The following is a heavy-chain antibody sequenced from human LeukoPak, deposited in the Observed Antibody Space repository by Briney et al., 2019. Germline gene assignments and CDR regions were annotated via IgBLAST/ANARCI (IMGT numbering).Heavy chain of an antibody. J-gene: IGHJ4*02. CDR1: GFTFSSYA. Sequence: PGGSLRLSCAASGFTFSSYAMHWVRQAPGKGLEWVAVISYDGSNKYYADSVKGRFTISRDNSKNTLYLQMNSLRAEDTAVYYCARSSTVVTPIHHYFDYWGQGTLVTVSS. D-gene: IGHD4-23*01. V-gene: IGHV3-30*01. CDR3: ARSSTVVTPIHHYFDY. CDR2: ISYDGSNK.